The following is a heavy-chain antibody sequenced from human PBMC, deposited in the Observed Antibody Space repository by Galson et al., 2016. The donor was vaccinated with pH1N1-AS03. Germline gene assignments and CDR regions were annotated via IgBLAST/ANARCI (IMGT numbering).Heavy chain of an antibody. V-gene: IGHV4-4*02. CDR3: ARDVLPYSLGLDV. D-gene: IGHD5-18*01. CDR2: VSHAGRT. Sequence: ISTSNWWSWVRQPPGKGLEWIGEVSHAGRTNYSPSLKSRVTISLDKSKNQFSLQLTSVTAADTAVYYCARDVLPYSLGLDVWGQGTTVTVSS. J-gene: IGHJ6*02. CDR1: ISTSNW.